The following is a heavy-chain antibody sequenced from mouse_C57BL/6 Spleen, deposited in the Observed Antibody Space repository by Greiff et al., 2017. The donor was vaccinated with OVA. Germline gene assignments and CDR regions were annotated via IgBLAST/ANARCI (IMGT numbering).Heavy chain of an antibody. CDR3: ANAAHYYGSSYVYYFDY. D-gene: IGHD1-1*01. Sequence: QVQLQQPGAELVRPGSSVKLSCKASGYTFTSYWMHWVKQRPIQGLEWIGNIDPSDSETHYNQKFKDKATLTVDKSSSPAYMQLSSLTSKDSAVYYCANAAHYYGSSYVYYFDYWGKGTTLTVSS. J-gene: IGHJ2*01. CDR1: GYTFTSYW. CDR2: IDPSDSET. V-gene: IGHV1-52*01.